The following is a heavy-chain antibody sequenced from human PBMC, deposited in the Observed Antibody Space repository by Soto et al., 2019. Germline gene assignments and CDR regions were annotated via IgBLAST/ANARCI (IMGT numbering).Heavy chain of an antibody. CDR1: GGSISSYY. D-gene: IGHD2-15*01. V-gene: IGHV4-59*01. CDR2: AFHSGFT. J-gene: IGHJ4*02. Sequence: SGTLSLTCTVSGGSISSYYWNWIRQPPGEGLESIGYAFHSGFTSYNPSLKSRVAISLDSSKNQFSLRLSSVTAADTAVYYCARMSPSYCEGTCYSEGVWIDHWGQGIQVTVYS. CDR3: ARMSPSYCEGTCYSEGVWIDH.